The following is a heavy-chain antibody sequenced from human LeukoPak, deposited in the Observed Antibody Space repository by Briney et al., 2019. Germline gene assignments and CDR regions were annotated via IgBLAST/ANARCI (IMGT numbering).Heavy chain of an antibody. CDR1: GYTFTSNY. CDR3: ARDRDGSGSYYYYYYMDV. Sequence: GASVKVSCKAFGYTFTSNYMHWVRQAPGQGPEWMGVISPSGGSTTYAQKFQGRVTLTRDMSTSTDYLELSSLRSEDTAVYYCARDRDGSGSYYYYYYMDVWGKGTTVTISS. V-gene: IGHV1-46*01. D-gene: IGHD3-10*01. J-gene: IGHJ6*03. CDR2: ISPSGGST.